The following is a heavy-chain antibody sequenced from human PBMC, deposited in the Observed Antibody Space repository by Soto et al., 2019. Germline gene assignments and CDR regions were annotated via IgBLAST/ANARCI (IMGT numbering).Heavy chain of an antibody. CDR3: ARDRTGTTSYYYGMDV. V-gene: IGHV1-69*06. CDR2: IIPIFGTA. D-gene: IGHD1-7*01. J-gene: IGHJ6*02. CDR1: GGTFSSYA. Sequence: QVQLVQSGAEVKKPGSSVKVSCKASGGTFSSYAISWVRQAPGQGLEWMGGIIPIFGTANYAQKLQGRVTITADKSTSTAYMELSSLRSEDTAVYYCARDRTGTTSYYYGMDVWGQGTTVTVSS.